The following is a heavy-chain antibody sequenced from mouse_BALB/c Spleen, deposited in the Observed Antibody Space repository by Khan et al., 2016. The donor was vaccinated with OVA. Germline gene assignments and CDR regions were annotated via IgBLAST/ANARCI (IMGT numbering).Heavy chain of an antibody. D-gene: IGHD2-2*01. V-gene: IGHV1S132*01. CDR3: ARGDFGNDEFAY. Sequence: QVQLQQSGAELVKPGASVKLSCKTSGYTFTNYWIQWVKQRPGQGLGWIGEIFPGTGTTYFNENFKAKATLTIDTSSSTAYMHLSSLTSEDSAVYFCARGDFGNDEFAYWGQGTLVTVSA. CDR2: IFPGTGTT. CDR1: GYTFTNYW. J-gene: IGHJ3*01.